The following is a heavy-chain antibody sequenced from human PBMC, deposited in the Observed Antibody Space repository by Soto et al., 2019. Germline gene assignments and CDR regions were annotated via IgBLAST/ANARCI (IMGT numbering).Heavy chain of an antibody. Sequence: TLCLTGTVSGGSISSVDYYWSWVRQTPGKALEWIGYIYYSGSTYYNPSLKSRMSMSVDTSKNQFSLKLRSVTAADTAIYYCARDPMPDHYYYGMDVWGQGTTVTVSS. CDR1: GGSISSVDYY. CDR3: ARDPMPDHYYYGMDV. D-gene: IGHD2-2*01. CDR2: IYYSGST. V-gene: IGHV4-30-4*01. J-gene: IGHJ6*02.